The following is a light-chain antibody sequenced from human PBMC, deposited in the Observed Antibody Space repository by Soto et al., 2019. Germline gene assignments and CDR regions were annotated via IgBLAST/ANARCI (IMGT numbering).Light chain of an antibody. J-gene: IGLJ1*01. V-gene: IGLV2-8*01. CDR2: DVT. CDR3: SSYAGNNNYV. Sequence: QSALTQPLSASGSPGQSVSISCTGTISDVGGYDYVSWYQQRPGKAPKVMIYDVTKRPSGVPDRFSGSKSGNTASLSVSGLQAEDEADYYCSSYAGNNNYVFGTGTKVTV. CDR1: ISDVGGYDY.